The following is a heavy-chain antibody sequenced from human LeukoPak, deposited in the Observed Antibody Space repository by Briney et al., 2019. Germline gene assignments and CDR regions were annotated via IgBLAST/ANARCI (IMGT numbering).Heavy chain of an antibody. CDR2: INSDGSST. CDR3: ARGARDPITYYYGSGSYYNYVYDY. D-gene: IGHD3-10*01. CDR1: GFTFSSYW. J-gene: IGHJ4*02. Sequence: GGSLRLSCAASGFTFSSYWMHWVRQAPGKGLVWVSRINSDGSSTSYADSVKGRFTISRDNAKNTLYLQMNSLRAEDTAVYYCARGARDPITYYYGSGSYYNYVYDYWGQGTLVTVSS. V-gene: IGHV3-74*01.